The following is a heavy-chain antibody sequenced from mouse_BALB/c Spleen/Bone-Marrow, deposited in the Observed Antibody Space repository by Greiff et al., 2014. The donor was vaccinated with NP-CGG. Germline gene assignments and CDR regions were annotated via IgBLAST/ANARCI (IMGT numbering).Heavy chain of an antibody. D-gene: IGHD1-2*01. V-gene: IGHV1-7*01. CDR1: GYTFSSYW. CDR3: ARSPHYYDLDY. J-gene: IGHJ2*01. Sequence: QVQLQQSGAELAKPGASVKMSCTASGYTFSSYWMHWVKQRPGQGLEWIGYINPSTGYTEYNQKFKDKATLTADKSSSTAYMQLSSLTSEDSAVYYCARSPHYYDLDYWGQGTTLAVSS. CDR2: INPSTGYT.